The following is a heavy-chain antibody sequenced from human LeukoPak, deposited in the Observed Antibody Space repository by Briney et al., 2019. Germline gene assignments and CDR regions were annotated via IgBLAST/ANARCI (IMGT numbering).Heavy chain of an antibody. Sequence: GGSLRLSCAASGFTFSSYSMNWVRQAPGKGLEWVSYISSSSSTIYYADSVKGRFTISRDNAKNSLYLQMNSLRPDDMAVYYCVRESADWGQGTLVTVSS. V-gene: IGHV3-48*01. D-gene: IGHD2-15*01. CDR2: ISSSSSTI. CDR1: GFTFSSYS. CDR3: VRESAD. J-gene: IGHJ4*02.